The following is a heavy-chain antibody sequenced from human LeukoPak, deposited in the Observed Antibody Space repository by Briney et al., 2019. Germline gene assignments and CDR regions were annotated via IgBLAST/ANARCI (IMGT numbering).Heavy chain of an antibody. CDR2: MYPGDSDT. CDR1: GYIFSAYW. J-gene: IGHJ4*02. D-gene: IGHD1-1*01. Sequence: GESLKISCKGSGYIFSAYWIGWVRQMPGKGLEWMGIMYPGDSDTRYSPSLQGQVTISADRSISTAYLQLSSLKASDTAIYYCARHSDGDNFAAFDSWGQGTLVTVSS. V-gene: IGHV5-51*01. CDR3: ARHSDGDNFAAFDS.